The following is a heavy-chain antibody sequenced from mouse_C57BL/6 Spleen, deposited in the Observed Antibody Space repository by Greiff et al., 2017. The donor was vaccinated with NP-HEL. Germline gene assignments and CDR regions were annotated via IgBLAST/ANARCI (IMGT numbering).Heavy chain of an antibody. D-gene: IGHD2-5*01. CDR1: GFTFSSYA. V-gene: IGHV5-4*01. Sequence: EGKMVESGGGLVKPGGSLKLSCAASGFTFSSYAMSWVRQTPEKRLEWVATISDGGSYTYYPDNVKGRFTISRDNAKNNLYLQMSHLKSEDTAMYYCARDNYYSNPYYAMDYWGQGTSVTVSS. J-gene: IGHJ4*01. CDR3: ARDNYYSNPYYAMDY. CDR2: ISDGGSYT.